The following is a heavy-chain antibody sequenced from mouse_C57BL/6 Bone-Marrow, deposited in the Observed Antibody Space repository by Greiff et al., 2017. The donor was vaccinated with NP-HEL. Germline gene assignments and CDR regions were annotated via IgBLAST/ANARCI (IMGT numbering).Heavy chain of an antibody. CDR3: ARRYSNYFAY. J-gene: IGHJ3*01. Sequence: VQLQQSGAELVKPGASVKLSCKASGYTFTSYWMHWVKQRPGQGLEWIGMIHPNSGSTNYNEKFKSKATLTVDKSSSTAYMQLSSLTSEDSAVYYCARRYSNYFAYWGQGTLVTVSA. CDR1: GYTFTSYW. CDR2: IHPNSGST. V-gene: IGHV1-64*01. D-gene: IGHD2-5*01.